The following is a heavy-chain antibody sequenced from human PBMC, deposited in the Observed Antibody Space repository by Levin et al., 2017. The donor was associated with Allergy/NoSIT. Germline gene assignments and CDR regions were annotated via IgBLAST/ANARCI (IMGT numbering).Heavy chain of an antibody. CDR3: AREGWYCSSTSCYDYYYYMDV. V-gene: IGHV4-61*02. CDR1: GGSISSGSYY. Sequence: PSETLSLTCTVSGGSISSGSYYWSWIRQPAGKGLEWIGRIYTSGSTNYNPSLKSRVTISVDTSKNQFSLKLSSVTAADTAVYYCAREGWYCSSTSCYDYYYYMDVWGKGTTVTVSS. J-gene: IGHJ6*03. CDR2: IYTSGST. D-gene: IGHD2-2*01.